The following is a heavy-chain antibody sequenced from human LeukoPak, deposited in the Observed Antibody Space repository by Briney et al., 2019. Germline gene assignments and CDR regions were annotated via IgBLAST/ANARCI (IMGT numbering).Heavy chain of an antibody. J-gene: IGHJ4*02. CDR3: ARSSMAYSSGWYDY. CDR1: GYTFTSYG. D-gene: IGHD6-19*01. Sequence: ASVKVSCKASGYTFTSYGISWVRQAPGQGLEWMGWISAYSGNTNYAQKLQGRVTMTTDTSTSTAYMELRSLRSDDTAVYYCARSSMAYSSGWYDYWGQGTLVTVSS. V-gene: IGHV1-18*01. CDR2: ISAYSGNT.